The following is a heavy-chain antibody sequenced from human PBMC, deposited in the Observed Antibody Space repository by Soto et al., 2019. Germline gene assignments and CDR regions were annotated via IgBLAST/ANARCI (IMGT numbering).Heavy chain of an antibody. CDR3: ARKWYYDSSGYQGNSEFDY. D-gene: IGHD3-22*01. CDR2: IWYDGSNK. Sequence: QVQLVESGGGVVQPGRSLRLSCAASGFTFSSYGMHWVRQAPGKGLEWVAVIWYDGSNKYYADSVKGRFTNSRDNSKNKLYLQMNSLRAEDTAVYYCARKWYYDSSGYQGNSEFDYWGQETLVTVSS. V-gene: IGHV3-33*01. J-gene: IGHJ4*02. CDR1: GFTFSSYG.